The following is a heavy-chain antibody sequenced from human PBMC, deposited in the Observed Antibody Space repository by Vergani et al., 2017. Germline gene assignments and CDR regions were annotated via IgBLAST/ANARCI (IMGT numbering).Heavy chain of an antibody. D-gene: IGHD1-26*01. CDR3: ARAVKWAFDI. CDR2: MNPNSGNT. Sequence: QVQLVQSGPEVKKPGASVKVSCKASGYTFTSYDINWVRQATGQGLEWMGWMNPNSGNTGYAQKLQGRVTMTTDTSTSTAYMELRSLRSDDTAVYYCARAVKWAFDIWGQGTMVTVSS. V-gene: IGHV1-8*01. CDR1: GYTFTSYD. J-gene: IGHJ3*02.